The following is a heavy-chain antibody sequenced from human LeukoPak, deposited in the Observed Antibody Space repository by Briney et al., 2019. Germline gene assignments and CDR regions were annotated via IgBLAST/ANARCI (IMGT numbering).Heavy chain of an antibody. V-gene: IGHV3-33*06. CDR2: IWYDGSNK. CDR1: GLTFSSYG. J-gene: IGHJ4*02. CDR3: AKGGYSGYDWGPFDY. Sequence: GGSLRLSCAASGLTFSSYGMHWVRQAPGKGLEWVAVIWYDGSNKYYADSVKGRFTISRDNSKNTLYLQMNSLRAEDTAVYYCAKGGYSGYDWGPFDYWGQGTLVTVSS. D-gene: IGHD5-12*01.